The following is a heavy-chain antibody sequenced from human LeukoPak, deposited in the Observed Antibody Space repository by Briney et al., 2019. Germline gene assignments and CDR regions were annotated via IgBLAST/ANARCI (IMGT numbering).Heavy chain of an antibody. CDR1: GGSVSSSGYY. Sequence: SETLSLTCTVSGGSVSSSGYYWGWIRQPPGKGLEWIGSIYYSGSTYYNPSLKSRVTISVDTSKNQFSLKLSSVTAADTAVYYCARLNWKSDYWGQGTLVTVSS. V-gene: IGHV4-39*01. D-gene: IGHD1-20*01. CDR3: ARLNWKSDY. CDR2: IYYSGST. J-gene: IGHJ4*02.